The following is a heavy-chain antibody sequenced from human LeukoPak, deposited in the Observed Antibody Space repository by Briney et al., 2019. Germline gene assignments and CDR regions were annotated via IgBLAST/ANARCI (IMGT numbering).Heavy chain of an antibody. Sequence: SETLSLTCTVSGGSISSGDYYWSWIRQPPGKGLEWIGYIYYSGSTYYNPSLKSRVTISIDTSKEQFSLKLSSVTAADTAVYYCASTIVVVTARRFDYWGQGTLVTASS. CDR3: ASTIVVVTARRFDY. CDR1: GGSISSGDYY. CDR2: IYYSGST. D-gene: IGHD2-21*02. J-gene: IGHJ4*02. V-gene: IGHV4-30-4*01.